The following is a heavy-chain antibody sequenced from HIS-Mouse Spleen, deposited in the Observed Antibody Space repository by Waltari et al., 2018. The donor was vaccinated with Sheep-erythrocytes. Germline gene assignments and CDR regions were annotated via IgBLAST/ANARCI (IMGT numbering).Heavy chain of an antibody. D-gene: IGHD3-22*01. V-gene: IGHV4-39*01. J-gene: IGHJ4*02. CDR3: ARLYYYDSSGYYFDY. Sequence: QLQLQESGPGLVKPSETLSLTCTVSGGSISSSSYYWGWIRQPPGKGPEWIGSFYYSGSTYYNPSLKSRVTISVDTSKNQFSLKLSSVTAADTAVYYCARLYYYDSSGYYFDYWGQGTLVTVSS. CDR1: GGSISSSSYY. CDR2: FYYSGST.